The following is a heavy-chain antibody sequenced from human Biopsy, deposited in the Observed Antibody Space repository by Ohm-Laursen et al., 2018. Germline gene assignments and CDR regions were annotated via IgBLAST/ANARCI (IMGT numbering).Heavy chain of an antibody. CDR2: IWYDGSDQ. CDR3: ARDRREHYQFDS. Sequence: SLRLSCAASGFTFKSYGMHWVRQAPGKGLEWMALIWYDGSDQYYADSVKGRFTISRDNSKNTVYLQMNSLRAEDTAVYYCARDRREHYQFDSWGQGTRVTVSS. J-gene: IGHJ4*02. CDR1: GFTFKSYG. D-gene: IGHD1-26*01. V-gene: IGHV3-33*01.